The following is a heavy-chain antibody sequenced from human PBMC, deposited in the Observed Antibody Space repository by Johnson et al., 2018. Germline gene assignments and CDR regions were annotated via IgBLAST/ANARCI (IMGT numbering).Heavy chain of an antibody. CDR3: AGSSLSVTTPFDY. D-gene: IGHD4-17*01. Sequence: QVQLQESGPGLVKPSETLSLTCTVSGGSLSRYYWNWIRQPPGKGLEWIGYIYYTGSPNYKPSLKSRVTISVDTSNNRFSLNLNSVTAAATAIYCCAGSSLSVTTPFDYWGQGILVTVSS. J-gene: IGHJ4*02. CDR1: GGSLSRYY. V-gene: IGHV4-59*01. CDR2: IYYTGSP.